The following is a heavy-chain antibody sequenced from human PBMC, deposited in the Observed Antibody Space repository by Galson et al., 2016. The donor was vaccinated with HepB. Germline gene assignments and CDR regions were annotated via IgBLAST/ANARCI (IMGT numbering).Heavy chain of an antibody. J-gene: IGHJ6*03. V-gene: IGHV3-33*01. CDR1: GFTFFTYG. D-gene: IGHD2-21*01. Sequence: SLRLSCAASGFTFFTYGMHWVRQAPGKGLEWVAVIWYDGSNKYCADSVKGRFTISRDNSKNTLYLQMNSLRAEDTAVYYRARGGTYCGGDCYYYMDVWGKGTTVTVSS. CDR3: ARGGTYCGGDCYYYMDV. CDR2: IWYDGSNK.